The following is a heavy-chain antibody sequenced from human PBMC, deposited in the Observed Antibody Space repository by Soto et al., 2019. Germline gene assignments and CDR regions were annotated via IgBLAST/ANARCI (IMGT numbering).Heavy chain of an antibody. CDR1: GGTFSSYT. V-gene: IGHV1-69*02. Sequence: QVQLVQSGAEVKKPGSSVKVSCKASGGTFSSYTISWVRQAPGQGLEWMGRIIPILGIANYAQKFQGRVTITADKSTSTAYMELSSLRSEDTAVYYCARVIAVAGTGYYYYYMDVWGKGTTGTVSS. D-gene: IGHD6-19*01. CDR2: IIPILGIA. J-gene: IGHJ6*03. CDR3: ARVIAVAGTGYYYYYMDV.